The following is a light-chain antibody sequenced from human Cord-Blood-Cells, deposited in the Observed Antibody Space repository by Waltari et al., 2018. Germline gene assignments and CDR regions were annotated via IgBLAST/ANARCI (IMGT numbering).Light chain of an antibody. V-gene: IGKV1-5*01. Sequence: GDRVTITCRASQSISSWLAWYQQKPGKAPKLLIYDASSLESGVPSRFSGSGSGTEFTLTISSLQPDDFATYYCQPYNSYYPTFGGGTKVEIK. CDR1: QSISSW. CDR3: QPYNSYYPT. J-gene: IGKJ4*01. CDR2: DAS.